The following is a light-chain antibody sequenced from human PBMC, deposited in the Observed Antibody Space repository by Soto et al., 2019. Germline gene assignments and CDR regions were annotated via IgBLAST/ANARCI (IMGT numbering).Light chain of an antibody. CDR3: QHYNSYPFT. CDR1: QIISSW. V-gene: IGKV1-5*01. CDR2: DAS. Sequence: DIQMTQSPSTLSASAGDRVTITCRASQIISSWLAWYQQKPGKAPKLLTYDASTLQSGVPSRFSGSGSGTEFTLTISSLQPDDFATYYCQHYNSYPFTFGQGTELEIK. J-gene: IGKJ2*01.